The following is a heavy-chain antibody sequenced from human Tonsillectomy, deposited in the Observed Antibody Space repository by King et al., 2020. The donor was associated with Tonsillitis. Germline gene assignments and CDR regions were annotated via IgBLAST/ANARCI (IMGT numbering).Heavy chain of an antibody. J-gene: IGHJ3*02. V-gene: IGHV3-23*04. D-gene: IGHD3-22*01. CDR3: AKDLRIVVVIRRVDAFDI. CDR1: GFTFSSYA. CDR2: ISGSGGST. Sequence: VQLVESGGGLVQPGGSLRLSCAASGFTFSSYAMSWVRQAPGKGPEWVSAISGSGGSTYYADSVKGRFTISRDNSKNTLYLQMNSLRAEDTAVYYCAKDLRIVVVIRRVDAFDIWGQGTMVTVSS.